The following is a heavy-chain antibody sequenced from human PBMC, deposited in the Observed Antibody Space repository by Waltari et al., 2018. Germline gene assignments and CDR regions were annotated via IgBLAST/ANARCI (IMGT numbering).Heavy chain of an antibody. J-gene: IGHJ4*02. CDR2: INHSGST. D-gene: IGHD3-22*01. CDR3: AREDSSGPALFWFDY. CDR1: GGSFSGYY. Sequence: QVQLQQWGAGLLKPSETLSLTCAVYGGSFSGYYWSWIRQPPGKGLEWIGEINHSGSTNCTPSLKSRVTISVDTSKSQFSLKLSSVTAADTAVYYCAREDSSGPALFWFDYWGQGTLVTVSS. V-gene: IGHV4-34*01.